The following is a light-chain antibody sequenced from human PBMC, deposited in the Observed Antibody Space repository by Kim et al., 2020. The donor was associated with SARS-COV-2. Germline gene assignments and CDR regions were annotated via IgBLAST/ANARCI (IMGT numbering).Light chain of an antibody. CDR1: QSISSW. V-gene: IGKV1-5*03. CDR2: KAS. Sequence: DIQMTQSPSTLSASVGDRVTITCRASQSISSWLAWYQQKPGKAPKLLIYKASSLESGVPSRFSGRGSGTEFTLTITRLQSDDFATYFCQQYNSYSWTFGEGTKVDIK. CDR3: QQYNSYSWT. J-gene: IGKJ1*01.